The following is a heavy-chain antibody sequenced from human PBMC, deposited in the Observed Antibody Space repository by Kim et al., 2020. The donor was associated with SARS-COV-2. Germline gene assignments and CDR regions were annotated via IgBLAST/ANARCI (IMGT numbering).Heavy chain of an antibody. D-gene: IGHD3-22*01. J-gene: IGHJ2*01. V-gene: IGHV3-21*01. CDR3: ARGNYYDSPLGYWYFGL. Sequence: GGSLRLSCAASGFTFSSSSMNWVRQAPGKGLEWVSSISSSSSYIYYADSVKGRFTISRDNAKNSLYLQMNSLRAEDTAVYYCARGNYYDSPLGYWYFGLCGRGTLVTVSS. CDR1: GFTFSSSS. CDR2: ISSSSSYI.